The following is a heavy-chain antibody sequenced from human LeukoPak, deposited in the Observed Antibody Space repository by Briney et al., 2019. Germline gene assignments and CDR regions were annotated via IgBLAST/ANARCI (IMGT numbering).Heavy chain of an antibody. D-gene: IGHD1-26*01. Sequence: PWASVKVSCKASGYTFTRYAIHRVRQAPGQRLEWMGWISAGNGNTKYSQNFQGRVTFISNTSATTAFMELSSLRSEDAAVYYCARDSGSGSNDYWGQGTLVTVSS. CDR2: ISAGNGNT. CDR3: ARDSGSGSNDY. J-gene: IGHJ4*02. V-gene: IGHV1-3*01. CDR1: GYTFTRYA.